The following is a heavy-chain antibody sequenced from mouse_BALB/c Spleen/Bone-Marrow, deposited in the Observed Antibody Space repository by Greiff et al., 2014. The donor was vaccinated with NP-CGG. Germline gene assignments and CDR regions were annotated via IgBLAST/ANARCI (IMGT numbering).Heavy chain of an antibody. CDR1: GYSFTGYY. CDR3: ARGDWFTY. V-gene: IGHV1-42*01. Sequence: VHVKQSGPELVKPGTSVKISCKASGYSFTGYYMHWVKQSHVKSLEWIGRINPYTGATTYNQNFNVKASLTVDKSSSTAYMELHSLTSEDSAVYYCARGDWFTYWGQGTLVTVSA. CDR2: INPYTGAT. J-gene: IGHJ3*01.